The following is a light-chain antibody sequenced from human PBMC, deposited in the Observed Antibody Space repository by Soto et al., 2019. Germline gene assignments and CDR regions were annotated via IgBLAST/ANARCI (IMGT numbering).Light chain of an antibody. CDR3: HQYYVTPLT. CDR1: QSVLYGSDNQNY. V-gene: IGKV4-1*01. CDR2: WAS. J-gene: IGKJ4*01. Sequence: IVMTQAPDSLTVSLGERATIDCQSSQSVLYGSDNQNYLAWYQQKPGQPPKLLIYWASTRESGVPDRVSGSGSGTDFTLTTTCLQAGDVAVYDCHQYYVTPLTFGGGTKVEI.